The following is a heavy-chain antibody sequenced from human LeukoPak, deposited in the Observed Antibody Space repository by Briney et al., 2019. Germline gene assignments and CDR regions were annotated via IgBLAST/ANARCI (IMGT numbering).Heavy chain of an antibody. D-gene: IGHD2-8*01. J-gene: IGHJ6*02. CDR1: GFTFSDYY. Sequence: PGGSLRLSCAASGFTFSDYYMSWIRQAPGKGLEWVSYISSSGSTIYYADSVKGRFTISRDNAKTSLYLQMNSLRAEDTAVYYCAKALFYCTNGVCYTDYYYGMDVWGQGTTVTVSS. CDR3: AKALFYCTNGVCYTDYYYGMDV. CDR2: ISSSGSTI. V-gene: IGHV3-11*01.